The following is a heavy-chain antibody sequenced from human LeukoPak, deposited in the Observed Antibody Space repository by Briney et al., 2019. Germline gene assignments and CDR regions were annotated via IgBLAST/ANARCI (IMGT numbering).Heavy chain of an antibody. D-gene: IGHD2-15*01. Sequence: ASVKVSCKASGYTFTIYDISWVRQAPGQGLEWMGWINPYNGNTNYAQKLQDRVTMTTDTSTSTAYMELRSLRSDDTAVYYCARVITPGYFLHWGQGTLVTVSS. J-gene: IGHJ1*01. CDR2: INPYNGNT. CDR3: ARVITPGYFLH. V-gene: IGHV1-18*01. CDR1: GYTFTIYD.